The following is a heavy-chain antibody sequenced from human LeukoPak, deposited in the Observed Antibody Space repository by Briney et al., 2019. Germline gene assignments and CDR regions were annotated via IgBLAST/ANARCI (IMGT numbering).Heavy chain of an antibody. CDR3: AKGGSLYFFDS. J-gene: IGHJ4*02. CDR2: LGARGVYT. CDR1: GFSFVNSA. D-gene: IGHD1-26*01. V-gene: IGHV3-23*01. Sequence: GGSLRLSCAASGFSFVNSAMSWVRQAPGTGLEWGSGLGARGVYTYYAASVKGLFTISRDNPKDMLYLQMDSLRAEDTAVYYCAKGGSLYFFDSWGQGTLVTVSS.